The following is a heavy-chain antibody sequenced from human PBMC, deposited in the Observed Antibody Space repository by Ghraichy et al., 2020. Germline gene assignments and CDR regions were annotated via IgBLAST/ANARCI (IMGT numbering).Heavy chain of an antibody. V-gene: IGHV4-61*01. CDR3: ARARGYSYGEHLDF. D-gene: IGHD5-18*01. J-gene: IGHJ4*02. Sequence: SETLSLTCTVSGDSVSSDSYYWSWIRQPPEKGLEWIGYMYYSGSTNYNPSLKSRVTISADTSKNQFSLKLSSVTAADTAVYYCARARGYSYGEHLDFWGQGTLVTVSS. CDR1: GDSVSSDSYY. CDR2: MYYSGST.